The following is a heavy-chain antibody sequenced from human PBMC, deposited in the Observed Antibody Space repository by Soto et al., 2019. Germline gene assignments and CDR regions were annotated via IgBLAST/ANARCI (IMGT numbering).Heavy chain of an antibody. CDR3: AIGPILEWLLDYYFDY. V-gene: IGHV1-8*01. CDR1: GYTFTSYD. Sequence: ASVKVSCKASGYTFTSYDINWVRQATGQGLEWMGWMNPNSGNTGYAQKFQGRVTMTRNTSISTAYMELSSLRSEDTAVYYCAIGPILEWLLDYYFDYWGQGTLVPVSS. CDR2: MNPNSGNT. D-gene: IGHD3-3*01. J-gene: IGHJ4*02.